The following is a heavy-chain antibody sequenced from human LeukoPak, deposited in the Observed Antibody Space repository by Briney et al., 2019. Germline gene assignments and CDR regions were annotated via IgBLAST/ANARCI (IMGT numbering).Heavy chain of an antibody. CDR3: ARGGDSYGGRLDY. CDR2: IYYSGST. D-gene: IGHD5-18*01. Sequence: KPSETVSLTCTVSGGSISSYYWSWIRQPPGKGLEWIGYIYYSGSTNYNPSLKSRVTISVDTSKNQFSLKLSSVTAADTAVYYCARGGDSYGGRLDYWGQGTLVTVSS. J-gene: IGHJ4*02. V-gene: IGHV4-59*01. CDR1: GGSISSYY.